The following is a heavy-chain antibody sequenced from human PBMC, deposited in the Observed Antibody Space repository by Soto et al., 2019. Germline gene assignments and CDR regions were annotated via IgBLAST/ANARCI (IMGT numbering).Heavy chain of an antibody. CDR3: APYYYGSGSYSHYFDY. J-gene: IGHJ4*02. CDR2: IIPIFGTA. CDR1: GGTFSIYA. Sequence: ASVKVSCKASGGTFSIYAISWVRQAPGQGLEWMGGIIPIFGTANYAQKFQGRVTITADESTSTAYMELSSLRSEDTAVYYCAPYYYGSGSYSHYFDYWGQGTLVTVSS. D-gene: IGHD3-10*01. V-gene: IGHV1-69*13.